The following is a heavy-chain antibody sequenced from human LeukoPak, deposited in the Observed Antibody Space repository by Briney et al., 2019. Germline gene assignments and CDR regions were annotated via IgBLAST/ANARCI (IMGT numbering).Heavy chain of an antibody. D-gene: IGHD3-9*01. CDR2: IYSRGST. J-gene: IGHJ4*02. V-gene: IGHV4-59*01. Sequence: PSETLSLTCTVSGGSINTYYWGWIRQTPGKGLEWIGYIYSRGSTNYNTSLKSRVTISVDTSKNQFSLKLTSVTAADTAVYYCARGFDDYDVLLGYEYWGQGILVTVSS. CDR3: ARGFDDYDVLLGYEY. CDR1: GGSINTYY.